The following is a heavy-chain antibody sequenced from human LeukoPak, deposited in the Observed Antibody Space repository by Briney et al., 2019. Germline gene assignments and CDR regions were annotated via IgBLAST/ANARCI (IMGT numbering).Heavy chain of an antibody. Sequence: ASVKVSCKASGYTFTGYYMHWVRQAPGQGLEWMGWINPNSGGANYAQKFQGRVTMTRDTSISTAYMELSRLRSDDTAVYYCARQEAKEYSSSGFDYWGQGTLVTVSS. CDR1: GYTFTGYY. CDR2: INPNSGGA. D-gene: IGHD6-6*01. J-gene: IGHJ4*02. V-gene: IGHV1-2*02. CDR3: ARQEAKEYSSSGFDY.